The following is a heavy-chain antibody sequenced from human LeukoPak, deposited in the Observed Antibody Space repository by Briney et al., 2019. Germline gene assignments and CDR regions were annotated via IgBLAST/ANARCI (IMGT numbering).Heavy chain of an antibody. D-gene: IGHD3-3*01. CDR1: GYTFTSYG. J-gene: IGHJ4*02. V-gene: IGHV1-18*01. CDR2: ISAYNGNT. Sequence: ASVKVSCKASGYTFTSYGISWVRQAPGQGLEWMGWISAYNGNTNYAQKLQGRVTMTTDTSTSTAYMELRSLRSDDTAVYYCARSSGLRFLEWPLEYWGQGTLVTVSP. CDR3: ARSSGLRFLEWPLEY.